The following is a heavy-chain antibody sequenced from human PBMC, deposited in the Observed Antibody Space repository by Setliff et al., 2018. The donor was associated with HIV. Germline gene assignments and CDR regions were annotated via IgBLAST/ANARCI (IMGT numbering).Heavy chain of an antibody. V-gene: IGHV3-66*02. Sequence: GGSLRLSCAASGFTVSNTYMTWVRQAPGEGLEWVSIIYSAGSTYYAGSVEGRFTVSRDNSNNTLYLQMNSLRPEDTAVYYCARWTFLDYGVSSGDAFDFWGQGTMVTVSS. D-gene: IGHD4-17*01. CDR1: GFTVSNTY. CDR3: ARWTFLDYGVSSGDAFDF. CDR2: IYSAGST. J-gene: IGHJ3*01.